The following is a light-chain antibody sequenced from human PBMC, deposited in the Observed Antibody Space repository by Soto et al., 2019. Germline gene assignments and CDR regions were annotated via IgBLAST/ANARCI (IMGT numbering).Light chain of an antibody. J-gene: IGKJ1*01. CDR2: GAS. CDR3: QQYNNLPRT. V-gene: IGKV3-15*01. CDR1: QSVSSS. Sequence: DIVLTQSPATMSVSPGERATLSCRASQSVSSSLAGYQQKPGQAPRLLIYGASTRATGIPARFSGSGSGTEFTLTISSLQSEDFAVYYCQQYNNLPRTFGQGTKVDNK.